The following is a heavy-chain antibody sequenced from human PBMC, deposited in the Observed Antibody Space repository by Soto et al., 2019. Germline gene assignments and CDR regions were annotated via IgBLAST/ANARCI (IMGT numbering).Heavy chain of an antibody. CDR3: ANDKTGSSWYFDY. D-gene: IGHD6-13*01. J-gene: IGHJ4*02. CDR1: GFTFSGYG. CDR2: ISNDGSNK. Sequence: QVQLVESGGGVVQPGGSLRLSCAASGFTFSGYGMQWVRQAPGKGLEWVAVISNDGSNKYYADSVTGRCTISRDNSKNALYLQMNSLRAEDTAVYYCANDKTGSSWYFDYLGQGTLVPVSS. V-gene: IGHV3-30*18.